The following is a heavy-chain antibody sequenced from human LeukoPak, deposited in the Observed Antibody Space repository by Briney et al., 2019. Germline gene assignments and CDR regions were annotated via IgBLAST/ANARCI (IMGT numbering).Heavy chain of an antibody. V-gene: IGHV4-34*01. Sequence: SETLSLTXAVYGGSFSGYYWSWIRQPPGKGLEWIGEINHSGSTDYNPSLKSRVTISVDTSKNQFSLKLSSVTAADTAVYYCARGLMTTYWFDPWGQGTLVTVSS. D-gene: IGHD4-11*01. CDR1: GGSFSGYY. CDR2: INHSGST. J-gene: IGHJ5*02. CDR3: ARGLMTTYWFDP.